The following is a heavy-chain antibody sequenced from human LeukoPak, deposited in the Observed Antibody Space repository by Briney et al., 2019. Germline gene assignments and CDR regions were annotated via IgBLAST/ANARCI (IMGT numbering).Heavy chain of an antibody. CDR2: ISGSGDST. V-gene: IGHV3-23*01. CDR1: GFTFTSYA. Sequence: GGSLRLSCAASGFTFTSYAMSWVRQAPGKGLEWVSGISGSGDSTYYADPVKGRFTISRDNSKNTLYLQMNSLRAEDTAVYYCAKEGYSYGYAPFDYWGQGTLVTVSS. CDR3: AKEGYSYGYAPFDY. J-gene: IGHJ4*02. D-gene: IGHD5-18*01.